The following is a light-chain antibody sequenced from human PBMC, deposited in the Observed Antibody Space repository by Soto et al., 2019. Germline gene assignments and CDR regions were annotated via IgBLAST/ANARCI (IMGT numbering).Light chain of an antibody. J-gene: IGKJ1*01. CDR3: QHYGTSWT. Sequence: EIVLTQSPGTLSLSPGERATLSCRASQSVSSSYLAWYQQKPGQAPRLLIYGASSRATGIPDWFSGSGSGTDFTLTISRLEPEDFAVYYCQHYGTSWTFGQGTKVEIK. V-gene: IGKV3-20*01. CDR2: GAS. CDR1: QSVSSSY.